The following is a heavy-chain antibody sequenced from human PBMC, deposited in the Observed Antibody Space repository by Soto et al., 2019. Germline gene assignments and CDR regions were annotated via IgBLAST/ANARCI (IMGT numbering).Heavy chain of an antibody. J-gene: IGHJ5*02. CDR3: ARATMYIWNDH. D-gene: IGHD1-20*01. CDR1: GYTFTTYD. V-gene: IGHV1-8*01. CDR2: VNPSSGNT. Sequence: QVQLVQSGAEVKRPGASVKVSCEASGYTFTTYDINWVRQASGQGLEWMGCVNPSSGNTVYAQKCHGGVTMTRDTSISTAYMELSSLKSDDTAIYFCARATMYIWNDHWGQGTLVTVSS.